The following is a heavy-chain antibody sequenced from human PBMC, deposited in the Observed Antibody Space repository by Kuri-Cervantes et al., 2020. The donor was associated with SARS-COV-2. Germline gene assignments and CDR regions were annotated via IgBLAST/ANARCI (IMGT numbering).Heavy chain of an antibody. D-gene: IGHD6-6*01. CDR2: INPNSGGT. Sequence: ASVKVSCKASGYTFTGYYMHWVRQAPGQGLEWMGWINPNSGGTNYARKFQGRVTMTRDTSISTAYMELSRLRSDDTAVYYCAVEYSSSSGHQGDDYWGQGTLVTVSS. J-gene: IGHJ4*02. CDR1: GYTFTGYY. CDR3: AVEYSSSSGHQGDDY. V-gene: IGHV1-2*02.